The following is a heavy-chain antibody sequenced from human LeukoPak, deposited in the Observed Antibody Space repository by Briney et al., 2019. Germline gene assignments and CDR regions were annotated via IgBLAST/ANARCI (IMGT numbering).Heavy chain of an antibody. CDR2: IIPIFGTA. V-gene: IGHV1-69*05. CDR3: ARGYGDYDFWSGYSLDAFDI. D-gene: IGHD3-3*01. Sequence: ASVKVSCKASGGTFSSYAISWVRQAPGQGLDWMGRIIPIFGTANYAQKFQGRVTITTDESTSTAYMELSSLRSEDTAVYYCARGYGDYDFWSGYSLDAFDIWGQGTMVTVSS. J-gene: IGHJ3*02. CDR1: GGTFSSYA.